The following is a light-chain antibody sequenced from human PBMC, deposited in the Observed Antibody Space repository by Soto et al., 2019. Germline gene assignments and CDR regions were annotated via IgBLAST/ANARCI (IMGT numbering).Light chain of an antibody. Sequence: QSALTQPPSASGSPGQSVTISCTGTSSDVGAYNYVSWYQQLPGEAPKLIIYEVSKRPSGAPDRFSGSKSGNTASLTVSGLQAEDEADYYCTSYAGTYSFFYVFGTGTKVTVL. CDR3: TSYAGTYSFFYV. CDR2: EVS. J-gene: IGLJ1*01. CDR1: SSDVGAYNY. V-gene: IGLV2-8*01.